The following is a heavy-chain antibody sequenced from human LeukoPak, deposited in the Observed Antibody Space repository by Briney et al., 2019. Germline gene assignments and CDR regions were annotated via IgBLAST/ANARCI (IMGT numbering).Heavy chain of an antibody. CDR3: AKSHHVTAIDY. Sequence: GGSLRLSCAASGFTFSHYGMTWVRQAPGKGLEWVSAISGSGGSTYYAGSVKGRFTISRDNSKNTLYLQMNSLRADGTAVYYCAKSHHVTAIDYWGQGTLVTVSS. J-gene: IGHJ4*02. CDR2: ISGSGGST. V-gene: IGHV3-23*01. D-gene: IGHD2-21*02. CDR1: GFTFSHYG.